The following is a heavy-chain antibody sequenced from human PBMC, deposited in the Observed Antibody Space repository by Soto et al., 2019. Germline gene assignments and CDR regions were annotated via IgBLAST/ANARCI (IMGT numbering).Heavy chain of an antibody. V-gene: IGHV4-31*03. D-gene: IGHD2-2*01. CDR1: GGSITGSGYY. Sequence: QVQLQESGPGLVKPSQTLSLTCTVSGGSITGSGYYWSWIRQHPGEDLEWIGFTSNSGSTSYNPSLKSRVTISVDTSSNQFSLNLKSVTAAVTAVYYCARGGGSTKVDYWGQGTLVTVSP. CDR2: TSNSGST. CDR3: ARGGGSTKVDY. J-gene: IGHJ4*02.